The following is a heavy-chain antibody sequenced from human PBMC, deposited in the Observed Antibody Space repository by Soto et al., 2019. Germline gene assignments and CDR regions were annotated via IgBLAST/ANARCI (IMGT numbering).Heavy chain of an antibody. J-gene: IGHJ4*02. D-gene: IGHD3-10*01. CDR2: ISNSGTA. V-gene: IGHV4-59*01. Sequence: PSETLSLTCTVSGGSMSGYSWSWIRQPPGRGLEWIGHISNSGTANYNPSLKSRVTMSVDTSKNQISLKVTSVTAADTAVYYCARSGAGSGDYWGQGTLVTVSS. CDR3: ARSGAGSGDY. CDR1: GGSMSGYS.